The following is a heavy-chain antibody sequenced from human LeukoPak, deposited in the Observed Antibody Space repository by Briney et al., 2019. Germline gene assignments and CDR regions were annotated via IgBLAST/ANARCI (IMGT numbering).Heavy chain of an antibody. CDR1: GYTFTSYG. J-gene: IGHJ4*02. Sequence: ASVKVSCKASGYTFTSYGISWVRQAPGQGLEWMGWISAYNGNTNYAQKLQGRVTMTTDTSTSTAYMELRSLRSDDTAVYYCARGRYVDIVATTLDYWGQGTLVTVSS. D-gene: IGHD5-12*01. V-gene: IGHV1-18*01. CDR3: ARGRYVDIVATTLDY. CDR2: ISAYNGNT.